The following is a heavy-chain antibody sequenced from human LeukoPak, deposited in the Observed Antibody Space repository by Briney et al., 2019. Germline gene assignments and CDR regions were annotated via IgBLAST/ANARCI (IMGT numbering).Heavy chain of an antibody. CDR2: INPNSGGT. V-gene: IGHV1-2*02. Sequence: ASVKVSCKASGYTFTGYYVHWVRQAPGQGLEWMGWINPNSGGTNYAQKFQGRVTMTRDTSISTAYMELSRLRSDDTAVYYCARAHDILTGYPRGGDYYYGMDVWGQGTTVTVSS. CDR1: GYTFTGYY. J-gene: IGHJ6*02. D-gene: IGHD3-9*01. CDR3: ARAHDILTGYPRGGDYYYGMDV.